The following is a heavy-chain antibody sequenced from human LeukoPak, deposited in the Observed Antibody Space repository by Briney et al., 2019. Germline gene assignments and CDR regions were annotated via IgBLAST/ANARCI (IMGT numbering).Heavy chain of an antibody. D-gene: IGHD3-10*01. CDR2: IYYSGST. Sequence: SDTLSLTCAVSGYSISSSNWWGRIRQPPGKGLEWIGYIYYSGSTYYNPSLKSRVTMSVDTSKNQFSLKLSSVTAVDTAVYYCARILWFGELRNWFDPWGQGTLVTVSS. CDR1: GYSISSSNW. CDR3: ARILWFGELRNWFDP. V-gene: IGHV4-28*01. J-gene: IGHJ5*02.